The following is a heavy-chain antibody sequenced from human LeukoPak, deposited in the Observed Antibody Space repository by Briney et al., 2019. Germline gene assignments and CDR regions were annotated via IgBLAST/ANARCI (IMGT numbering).Heavy chain of an antibody. CDR3: AREDHRSHNWFDP. V-gene: IGHV3-21*05. J-gene: IGHJ5*02. D-gene: IGHD1-14*01. CDR2: INSRSSDI. Sequence: GGSLRLSCAASGFTFSNDGMSWVRQAPGMRPEWISYINSRSSDIHYADSVRGRFTISRDNAKNSLYLQMNSLRAEDTAVYYCAREDHRSHNWFDPWGQGTLVTVSS. CDR1: GFTFSNDG.